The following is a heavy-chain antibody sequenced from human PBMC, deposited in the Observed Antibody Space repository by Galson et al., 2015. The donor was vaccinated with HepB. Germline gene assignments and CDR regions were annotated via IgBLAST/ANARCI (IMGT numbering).Heavy chain of an antibody. CDR3: ARGIGYSTSSGLVY. V-gene: IGHV3-48*02. CDR2: ISSSSSTI. Sequence: SLRLSCAASGFTFSSYSMNWVRQAPGKGLEWVSYISSSSSTIYYADSVKGRFTISRDNAKNSLYLQMNSLRDEDTAVYYCARGIGYSTSSGLVYWGQGTLVTVSS. CDR1: GFTFSSYS. D-gene: IGHD6-6*01. J-gene: IGHJ4*02.